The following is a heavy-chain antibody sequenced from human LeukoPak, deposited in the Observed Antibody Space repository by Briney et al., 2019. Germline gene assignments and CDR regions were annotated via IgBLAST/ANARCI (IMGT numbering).Heavy chain of an antibody. D-gene: IGHD1-26*01. Sequence: GGSLRLSCAASGFTFSDYYMSWIRRAPGKGLEWVSYISSSGSTIYYADSVKGRFTISRDNAKNSLYLQMNSLRAEDTAVYYCARTMPWEPLDYWGQGTLVTVSS. J-gene: IGHJ4*02. V-gene: IGHV3-11*01. CDR3: ARTMPWEPLDY. CDR2: ISSSGSTI. CDR1: GFTFSDYY.